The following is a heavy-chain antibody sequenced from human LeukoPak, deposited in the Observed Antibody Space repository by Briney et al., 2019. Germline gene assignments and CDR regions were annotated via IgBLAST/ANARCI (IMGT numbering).Heavy chain of an antibody. J-gene: IGHJ6*03. V-gene: IGHV3-30*02. Sequence: PGGSLRLSCAASGFTFSSYGMHWVRQAPGKGLEWVAFIRYDGSNRYYADSVKGRFTISRDNSKNTLYLQMNSLRAEDTAVYYCAKSSYDILTGYYGYYYYMDVWGKGTTVTVSS. CDR2: IRYDGSNR. CDR3: AKSSYDILTGYYGYYYYMDV. D-gene: IGHD3-9*01. CDR1: GFTFSSYG.